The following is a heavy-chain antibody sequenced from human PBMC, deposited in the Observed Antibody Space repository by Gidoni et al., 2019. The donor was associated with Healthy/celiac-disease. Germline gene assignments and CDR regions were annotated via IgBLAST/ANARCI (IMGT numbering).Heavy chain of an antibody. V-gene: IGHV3-33*01. Sequence: QVQLVESGGGVVQPGRSLRLSCAASGFTFSSYGMHWVRQAPGKGLEWVAVIWYDGSNKYYADSVKGRFTISRDNSKNTLYLQMNSLRAEDTAVYYCARGPPGYYDSSGYFDYWGQGTLVTVSS. CDR2: IWYDGSNK. D-gene: IGHD3-22*01. CDR1: GFTFSSYG. CDR3: ARGPPGYYDSSGYFDY. J-gene: IGHJ4*02.